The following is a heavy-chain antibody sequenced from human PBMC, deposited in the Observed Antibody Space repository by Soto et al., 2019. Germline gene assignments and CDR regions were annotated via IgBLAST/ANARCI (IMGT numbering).Heavy chain of an antibody. CDR1: GGSISSSSYY. J-gene: IGHJ5*02. V-gene: IGHV4-39*01. CDR3: ARHQISRVEYSSSSAYGGGFDP. D-gene: IGHD6-6*01. Sequence: QLQLQESGPGLVKPSETLSLTCTVSGGSISSSSYYWGWLRQPPGKGLEWIGSIYYSGSTYYNPSLTRRLTISVDTSKNPFSLKLSSVTAADTAVYYCARHQISRVEYSSSSAYGGGFDPGGQGTLVTVSS. CDR2: IYYSGST.